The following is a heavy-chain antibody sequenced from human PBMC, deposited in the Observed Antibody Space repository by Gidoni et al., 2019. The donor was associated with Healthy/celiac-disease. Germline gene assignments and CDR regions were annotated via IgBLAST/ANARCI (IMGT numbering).Heavy chain of an antibody. CDR2: ISGSGGST. Sequence: EVQLLESGGGLVQPGGSLRLSCAASGLTFSSYDMSWVSPAQGKGLECVSAISGSGGSTHYADSVKGRFTISRDNSKNTLYLQMNSLRAEDTAVYYCAKAAGATGDYWGQGTLVTVSS. V-gene: IGHV3-23*01. J-gene: IGHJ4*02. CDR1: GLTFSSYD. CDR3: AKAAGATGDY. D-gene: IGHD1-26*01.